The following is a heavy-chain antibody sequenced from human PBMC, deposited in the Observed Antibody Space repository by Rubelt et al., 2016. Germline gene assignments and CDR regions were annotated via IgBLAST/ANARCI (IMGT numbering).Heavy chain of an antibody. CDR2: IYHCGST. D-gene: IGHD6-19*01. CDR3: ARGRAVAGPVDY. CDR1: GGSFSGYY. Sequence: QVQLQQWGAGLLKPSETLSLTCAVYGGSFSGYYWSWIRQPPGKGLEWIGSIYHCGSTYCNPSLKSRVTISGETSKNQVSLKLSSVTAADTAVYYCARGRAVAGPVDYWGQGTLVTVSS. V-gene: IGHV4-34*01. J-gene: IGHJ4*02.